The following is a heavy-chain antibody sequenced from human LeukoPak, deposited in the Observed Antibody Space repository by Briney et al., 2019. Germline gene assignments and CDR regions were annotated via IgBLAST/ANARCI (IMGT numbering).Heavy chain of an antibody. CDR1: GGPISSHY. D-gene: IGHD2-15*01. V-gene: IGHV4-59*11. J-gene: IGHJ4*02. Sequence: PSETLSLTCTVSGGPISSHYWSWIRQPPGEGLEWIGYISYSGRINYNPSLKSRVTLSLDTSKNQFSLTLTSVTAADTAVYYCARGAGWWDYWGQGTLVTDSS. CDR2: ISYSGRI. CDR3: ARGAGWWDY.